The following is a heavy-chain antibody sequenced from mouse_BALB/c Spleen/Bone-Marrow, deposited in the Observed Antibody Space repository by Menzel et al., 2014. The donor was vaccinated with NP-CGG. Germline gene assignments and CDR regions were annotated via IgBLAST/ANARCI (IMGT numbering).Heavy chain of an antibody. CDR2: ISSGGGST. V-gene: IGHV5-12-1*01. J-gene: IGHJ4*01. D-gene: IGHD2-3*01. Sequence: EVKLMESGGGLVKPGGSLKLSCAASGFAFSSYDMSWVRQTPEKRLEWVAYISSGGGSTYYPDTVKGRFTISRDNAKNTPYLQMSSLKSEDTAMYYCARHEDGYYDAMDYWGQGTSVTVSS. CDR1: GFAFSSYD. CDR3: ARHEDGYYDAMDY.